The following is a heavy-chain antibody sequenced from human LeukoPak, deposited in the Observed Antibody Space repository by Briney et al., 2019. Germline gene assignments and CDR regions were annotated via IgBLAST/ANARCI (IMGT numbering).Heavy chain of an antibody. CDR3: ARDSLWLAAVY. Sequence: GGSLRLSCAASGFTFSSYSMNWVHQAPGKGLEWVSSISSSSSYIYYADSVKGRFTISRDNAKNSLYLQMNSLRAEDTAVYYCARDSLWLAAVYWGQGTLVTVSS. J-gene: IGHJ4*02. CDR2: ISSSSSYI. CDR1: GFTFSSYS. D-gene: IGHD6-19*01. V-gene: IGHV3-21*01.